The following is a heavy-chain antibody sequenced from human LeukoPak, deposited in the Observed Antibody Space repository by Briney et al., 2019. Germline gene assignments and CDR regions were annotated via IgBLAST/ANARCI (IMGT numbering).Heavy chain of an antibody. D-gene: IGHD6-19*01. J-gene: IGHJ4*02. V-gene: IGHV3-9*01. CDR3: AKDSLSSGRLFDY. CDR1: GFTFSSYS. Sequence: GGSLRLSCAASGFTFSSYSMNWVRQAPGKGLEWVSGISWNSGSIGYADSVKGRFTISRDNAKNSLYLQMNSLRAEDTALYYCAKDSLSSGRLFDYWGQGALVTVSS. CDR2: ISWNSGSI.